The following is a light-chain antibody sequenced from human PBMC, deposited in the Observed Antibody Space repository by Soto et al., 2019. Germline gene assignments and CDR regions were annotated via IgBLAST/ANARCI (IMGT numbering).Light chain of an antibody. CDR2: KAS. Sequence: DIQMTQSPSTLSASVGDRVTIPCRASQSISSWLAWYQQKPGKAPKLLMYKASTLESGGPSRFSGSGSGTEFTLTIRSLQPDDFATYYCQQYNSFPYTFGQGTRLEMK. V-gene: IGKV1-5*03. CDR1: QSISSW. J-gene: IGKJ2*01. CDR3: QQYNSFPYT.